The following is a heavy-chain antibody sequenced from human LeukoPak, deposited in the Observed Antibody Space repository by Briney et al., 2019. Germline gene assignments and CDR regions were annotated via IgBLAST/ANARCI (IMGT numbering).Heavy chain of an antibody. V-gene: IGHV3-48*03. D-gene: IGHD3-9*01. CDR3: ARDRSHYDILSGYYMHYGMDV. CDR2: ISGSGSTI. J-gene: IGHJ6*02. CDR1: GFTFSSYE. Sequence: GGSLRLSCAASGFTFSSYEMNWVRQAPGKGLEWVSYISGSGSTIYYADSVKGRFTISRDNAKNSLYLQMNSLRAEDTAVYYCARDRSHYDILSGYYMHYGMDVWGQGPTDTVSS.